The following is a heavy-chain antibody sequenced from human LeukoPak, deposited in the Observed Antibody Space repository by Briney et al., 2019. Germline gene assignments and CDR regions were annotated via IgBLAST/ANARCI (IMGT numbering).Heavy chain of an antibody. CDR3: AKDDYYDTSGYRD. Sequence: PGGSLRLSCAASGFTFSSYEMNWVRQAPGKGLEWVSYISSGGSTIYYADSVKGRFTISRDNAKNSLYLQMNSLRAEDTAWYYCAKDDYYDTSGYRDWGQGTLVTVSS. V-gene: IGHV3-48*03. D-gene: IGHD3-22*01. CDR2: ISSGGSTI. J-gene: IGHJ4*02. CDR1: GFTFSSYE.